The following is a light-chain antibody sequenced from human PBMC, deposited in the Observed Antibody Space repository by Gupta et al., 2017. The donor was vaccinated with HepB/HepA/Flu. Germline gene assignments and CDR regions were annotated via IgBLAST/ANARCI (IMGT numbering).Light chain of an antibody. CDR1: QSVFYSSNNNNY. V-gene: IGKV4-1*01. J-gene: IGKJ4*02. CDR2: WAS. CDR3: QQDDSIPFT. Sequence: DIVMTQSPDSLTVSLGERATINCKSSQSVFYSSNNNNYLAWYQQKPGQPPKLLIYWASTRESGVPDRFSGSGSGTDFTLTISRLQAEDVAVYYCQQDDSIPFTFGGGTKVEI.